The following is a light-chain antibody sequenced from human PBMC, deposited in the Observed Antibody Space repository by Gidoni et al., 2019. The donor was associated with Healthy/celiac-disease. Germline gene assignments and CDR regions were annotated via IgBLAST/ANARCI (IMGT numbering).Light chain of an antibody. Sequence: DIQMTQYPSSLSASVGDRVTITCRASQSISSSLNWYQYKPGKAPKLLIYAASSLQSGVPSRFSGSGSGTDFTLTISSLQPEDFATYYCQQSYSILWTFGQGTKVEIK. CDR3: QQSYSILWT. J-gene: IGKJ1*01. V-gene: IGKV1-39*01. CDR1: QSISSS. CDR2: AAS.